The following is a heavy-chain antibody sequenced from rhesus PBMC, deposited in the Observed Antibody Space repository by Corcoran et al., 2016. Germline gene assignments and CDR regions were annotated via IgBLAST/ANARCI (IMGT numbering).Heavy chain of an antibody. CDR2: IGPGGDT. Sequence: EVQLVESGGGLVQPGGSLRLSCAASGFTFSSSAMQWVHQAPGKGLEWVSAIGPGGDTYYADAVKGRFTISRDNAKNSLYLQMNSLRAEDTAVYYCARSLFGPSHNSLDVWGRGVLVTVSS. CDR3: ARSLFGPSHNSLDV. D-gene: IGHD3-3*01. V-gene: IGHV3-72*01. CDR1: GFTFSSSA. J-gene: IGHJ5-2*02.